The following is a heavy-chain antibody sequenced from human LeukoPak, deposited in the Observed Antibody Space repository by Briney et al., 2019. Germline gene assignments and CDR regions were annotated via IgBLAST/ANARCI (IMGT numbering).Heavy chain of an antibody. J-gene: IGHJ4*02. CDR3: ARYVDTAMVFDY. CDR1: GSTFTSYG. V-gene: IGHV1-18*04. CDR2: ISAYNGNT. Sequence: GASVKPCCNASGSTFTSYGISWVRQAAGQGLEWMGWISAYNGNTNYAQKLQGRVTMTTDTSTSTAYMELRSLRSDDTAVYYCARYVDTAMVFDYWGQGTLVTVSS. D-gene: IGHD5-18*01.